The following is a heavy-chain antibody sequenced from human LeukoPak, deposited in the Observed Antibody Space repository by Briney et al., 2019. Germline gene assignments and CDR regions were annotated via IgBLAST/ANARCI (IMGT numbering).Heavy chain of an antibody. CDR3: ARDLLGYCSSTSCYSLRY. Sequence: SVKVSCKASGGTFSSYAISWVRQAPGQGLEWMGGIIPIFDTANHAQKFQGRVTITADESTSTAYMELSSLRSEDTAVYYCARDLLGYCSSTSCYSLRYWGQGTLVTVSS. CDR2: IIPIFDTA. D-gene: IGHD2-2*01. V-gene: IGHV1-69*13. J-gene: IGHJ4*02. CDR1: GGTFSSYA.